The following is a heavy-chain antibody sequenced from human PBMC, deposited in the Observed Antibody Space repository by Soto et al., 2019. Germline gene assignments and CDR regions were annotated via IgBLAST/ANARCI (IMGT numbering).Heavy chain of an antibody. Sequence: QLQLQRRGAGLLRPSETLSLTCVVSGGPFRGYYWSWIRQSPGKGLEWIGEINHSGSSNSNPSLKSRVTISVDMSKTQFSMNLTSVTAADPAVYYCARGRGFMSRNALDLWGQGTRVIVSS. J-gene: IGHJ3*01. CDR2: INHSGSS. CDR3: ARGRGFMSRNALDL. CDR1: GGPFRGYY. V-gene: IGHV4-34*01. D-gene: IGHD2-2*01.